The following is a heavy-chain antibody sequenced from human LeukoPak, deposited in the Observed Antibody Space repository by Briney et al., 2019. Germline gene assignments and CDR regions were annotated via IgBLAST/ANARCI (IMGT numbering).Heavy chain of an antibody. V-gene: IGHV3-43*01. CDR1: GFTFDDYT. J-gene: IGHJ4*02. Sequence: GGSLRLSCAASGFTFDDYTMHWVRQAPGKGLEWVSLISWDGGSTYYADSVKGRFTISRDNSKNSLYLQMNSLRTEDTALYYCAKDTYDFWSGYYDGGYFDYWGQGTLVTVSS. CDR2: ISWDGGST. D-gene: IGHD3-3*01. CDR3: AKDTYDFWSGYYDGGYFDY.